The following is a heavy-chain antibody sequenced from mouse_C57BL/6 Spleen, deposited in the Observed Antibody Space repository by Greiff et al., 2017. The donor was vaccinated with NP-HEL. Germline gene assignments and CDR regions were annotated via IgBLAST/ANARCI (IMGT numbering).Heavy chain of an antibody. V-gene: IGHV1-81*01. CDR3: ARGDYYGSSSVAWFAD. CDR2: IYPRGGIT. J-gene: IGHJ3*01. Sequence: QVQLQQSGAELARPGASVKLSCKASGYTFTSYGISWVKQRTGQGLEWIGEIYPRGGITYYNEKFKGKATLTADKSSSTAYMELRSLTSADTAVYFGARGDYYGSSSVAWFADWGQGTLVTVSA. CDR1: GYTFTSYG. D-gene: IGHD1-1*01.